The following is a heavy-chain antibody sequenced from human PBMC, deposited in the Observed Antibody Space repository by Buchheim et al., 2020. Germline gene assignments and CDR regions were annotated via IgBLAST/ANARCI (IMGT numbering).Heavy chain of an antibody. CDR2: INPSGGST. J-gene: IGHJ4*02. D-gene: IGHD4-23*01. CDR3: ARGFYGGDYFDY. Sequence: QVQLVQSGAEVKKPGASVRVSCKASGYTFSKYYIHWVRQAPGQGLEWMGIINPSGGSTYYAQEFQGRVTMTADTSTRTVYMELSSLRSEDTALFYCARGFYGGDYFDYWGQGTL. CDR1: GYTFSKYY. V-gene: IGHV1-46*01.